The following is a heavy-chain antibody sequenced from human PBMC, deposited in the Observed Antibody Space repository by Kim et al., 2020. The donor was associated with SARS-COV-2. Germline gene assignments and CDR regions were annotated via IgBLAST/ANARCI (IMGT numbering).Heavy chain of an antibody. J-gene: IGHJ4*02. V-gene: IGHV1-69*01. CDR3: ARDSKHRGFGELFDY. D-gene: IGHD3-10*01. Sequence: QKFQGRVTITADESTSTAYMELSSLRSEDTAVYYCARDSKHRGFGELFDYWGQGTLVTVSS.